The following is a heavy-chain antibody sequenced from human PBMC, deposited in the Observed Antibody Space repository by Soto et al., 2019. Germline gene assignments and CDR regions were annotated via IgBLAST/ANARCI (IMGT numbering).Heavy chain of an antibody. J-gene: IGHJ4*02. CDR3: AKWGQGPASGPNFEF. V-gene: IGHV1-8*01. Sequence: ASVKVSCKTSGYTFTNYDINWVRQAPGQGLEWMGWMNPNSGNTGYAQQFQGRVSMTSNTAISTAYMELSGLRSEDSGMYFCAKWGQGPASGPNFEFWGQGTLVTVSS. CDR1: GYTFTNYD. CDR2: MNPNSGNT. D-gene: IGHD6-13*01.